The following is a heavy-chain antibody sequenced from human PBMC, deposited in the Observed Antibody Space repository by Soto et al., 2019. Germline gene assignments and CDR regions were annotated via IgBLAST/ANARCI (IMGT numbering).Heavy chain of an antibody. Sequence: GESLKISCVGSGYSFTSYWIGWVRQMPGKGLEWMGIIYPGDSDTRYSPSFRGQVTISADKSMNTAYLQWSSLKASDTAMYYCMRQLGVDADNWFHPWGQGTLVTVS. V-gene: IGHV5-51*01. CDR2: IYPGDSDT. CDR1: GYSFTSYW. J-gene: IGHJ5*02. D-gene: IGHD2-8*01. CDR3: MRQLGVDADNWFHP.